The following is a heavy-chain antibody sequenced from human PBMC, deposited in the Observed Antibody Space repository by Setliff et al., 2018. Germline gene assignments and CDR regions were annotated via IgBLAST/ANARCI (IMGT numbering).Heavy chain of an antibody. CDR2: INPHASEK. D-gene: IGHD2-21*01. CDR1: GFTFSSFW. J-gene: IGHJ3*01. Sequence: PGGSLRLSCAASGFTFSSFWMSWVRQTPGKGLEWLASINPHASEKYYVDSVKGRFTISRDNTKNYLYLQMNSLRFDDTAVYFCALSSLSLCGGGNCPNAFDVWGQGTLVTVSS. CDR3: ALSSLSLCGGGNCPNAFDV. V-gene: IGHV3-7*03.